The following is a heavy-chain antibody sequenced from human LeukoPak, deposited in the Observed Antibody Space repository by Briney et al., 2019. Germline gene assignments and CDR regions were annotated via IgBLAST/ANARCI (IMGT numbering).Heavy chain of an antibody. CDR1: GFTFSTYW. J-gene: IGHJ4*02. D-gene: IGHD3-3*01. V-gene: IGHV3-23*01. CDR2: ISGSGGST. Sequence: GGSLRLSCAASGFTFSTYWMSWVRQAPGKGLEWVSAISGSGGSTYYADSVKGRFTISRDNSKNTLYLQMYSLRAEDTAVYYCARGRFVGAPSDYWGQGTLVTVSS. CDR3: ARGRFVGAPSDY.